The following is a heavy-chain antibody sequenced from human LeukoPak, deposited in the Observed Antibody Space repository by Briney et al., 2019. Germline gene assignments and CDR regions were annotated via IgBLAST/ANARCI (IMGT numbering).Heavy chain of an antibody. J-gene: IGHJ5*02. CDR1: GFTFSSYA. Sequence: GGSLRLSCAASGFTFSSYAMHWVRQAPGKGLEWVSAISASGGSPYYADSVKGRFTISRDNSKNTLYLQMNSLRAEDTAIYYCAKAHSSSWKNWFDPWGQGTLVTVSS. D-gene: IGHD6-13*01. V-gene: IGHV3-23*01. CDR3: AKAHSSSWKNWFDP. CDR2: ISASGGSP.